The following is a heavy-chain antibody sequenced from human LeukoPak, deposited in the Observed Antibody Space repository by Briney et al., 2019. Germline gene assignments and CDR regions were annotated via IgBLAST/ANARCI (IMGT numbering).Heavy chain of an antibody. D-gene: IGHD4-17*01. CDR1: GYSISTGYY. V-gene: IGHV4-38-2*02. J-gene: IGHJ6*03. Sequence: SETLSLTCTVSGYSISTGYYWGWIRQPPGKGLEWIGEIYHSGSTNYNPSLKSRVTISVDKSKNQFSLKLSSVTAADTAVYYCARPNDYGGYYMDVWGKGTTVTVSS. CDR3: ARPNDYGGYYMDV. CDR2: IYHSGST.